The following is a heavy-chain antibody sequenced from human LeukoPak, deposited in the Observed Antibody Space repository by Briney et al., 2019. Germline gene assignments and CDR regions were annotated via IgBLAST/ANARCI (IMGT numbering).Heavy chain of an antibody. CDR1: GFTFSSYS. CDR2: ISSSSNYI. V-gene: IGHV3-21*01. J-gene: IGHJ4*02. Sequence: PGGSLRLSCAASGFTFSSYSMNWVRQAPGKGLEWVSAISSSSNYIYYADSVKGRFTISRDNAKNSLYLQMNSLRAEDTAVYYCARGGPHAATAIPGLDYWGQGTQVTVSS. D-gene: IGHD2-2*02. CDR3: ARGGPHAATAIPGLDY.